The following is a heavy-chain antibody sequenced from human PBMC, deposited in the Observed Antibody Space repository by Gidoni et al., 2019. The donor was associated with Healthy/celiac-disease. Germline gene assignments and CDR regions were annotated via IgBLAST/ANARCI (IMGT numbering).Heavy chain of an antibody. CDR1: GGSISSYY. CDR3: ARDNGIAAAGPYYYYYYGMDV. D-gene: IGHD6-13*01. V-gene: IGHV4-4*07. CDR2: IYTSGST. Sequence: QVQLQESGPGLVKPSETLSLTCTVSGGSISSYYWSWIRQPAGKGLEWIGRIYTSGSTNYNPSLKSRVTMSVDTSKNQFSLKLSSVTAADTAVYYCARDNGIAAAGPYYYYYYGMDVWGQGTTVTVSS. J-gene: IGHJ6*02.